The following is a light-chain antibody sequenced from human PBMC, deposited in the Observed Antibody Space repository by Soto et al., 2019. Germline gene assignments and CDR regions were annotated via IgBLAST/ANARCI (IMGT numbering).Light chain of an antibody. Sequence: SYELTQPTSVSVAPGQTARITCGGNNLRIKSVHWYQQKPGQAPVLVVYDDSDRPSGIPERFSGSNSGNTATLTISRVEGGDEADYYCEVWDSSSDHVVFGGGTKVTVL. CDR3: EVWDSSSDHVV. CDR1: NLRIKS. CDR2: DDS. J-gene: IGLJ2*01. V-gene: IGLV3-21*02.